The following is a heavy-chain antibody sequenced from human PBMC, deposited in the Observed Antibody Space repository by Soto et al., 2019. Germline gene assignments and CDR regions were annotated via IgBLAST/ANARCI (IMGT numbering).Heavy chain of an antibody. V-gene: IGHV1-69*06. Sequence: SVKFSCTPSGGTFSSYAISWVRQATGQGLEWMGGIIPIFGTANYAQKFQGRVTITADKSTSTAYMELSSLRSEDTAVYYCARGACGGDCPYYFDYWGQGTLVTVSS. CDR1: GGTFSSYA. CDR2: IIPIFGTA. D-gene: IGHD2-21*02. CDR3: ARGACGGDCPYYFDY. J-gene: IGHJ4*02.